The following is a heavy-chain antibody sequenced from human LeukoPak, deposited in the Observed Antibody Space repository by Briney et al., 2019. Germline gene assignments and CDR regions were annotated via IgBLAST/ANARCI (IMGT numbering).Heavy chain of an antibody. J-gene: IGHJ4*02. CDR3: ARLGIVGAFGY. CDR1: GYTFTSYY. Sequence: ASVKVSCKASGYTFTSYYMHGVRQAPGQGLEWMGIMNPSGGSTSYAQKFQGRVNKNRDMTTSRVYIDQRRVICDDAPVYCWARLGIVGAFGYWGQGTLVTVSS. CDR2: MNPSGGST. D-gene: IGHD1-26*01. V-gene: IGHV1-46*01.